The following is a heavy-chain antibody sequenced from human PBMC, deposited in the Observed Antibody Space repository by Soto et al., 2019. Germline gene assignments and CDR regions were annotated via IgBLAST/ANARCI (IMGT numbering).Heavy chain of an antibody. CDR1: GLSLSTTGVG. Sequence: QITLKESGPTLVKPTQTLTLTCTFSGLSLSTTGVGVGWIRQPPGKALEWLALIYWDDAKRYSPSLKSRLTITKDTSKNQVVLTMSNMDPVVTATYYCVQSRCGGDCLQSYSSHSYYGLDVWGQGTTVTVSS. CDR2: IYWDDAK. J-gene: IGHJ6*02. V-gene: IGHV2-5*02. D-gene: IGHD2-21*02. CDR3: VQSRCGGDCLQSYSSHSYYGLDV.